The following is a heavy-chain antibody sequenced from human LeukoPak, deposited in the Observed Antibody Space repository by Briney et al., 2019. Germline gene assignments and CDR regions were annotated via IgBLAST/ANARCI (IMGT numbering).Heavy chain of an antibody. Sequence: GGSLRLSCVASGVIIRSSGVSWVRQVPGKGLEWVSTIDNSGSSAYYADSVKGRFTVSRDNSKNTLYVQMNSLRGEDRAVYYSAKAGSGWIQLPYYLDHWGQGTLVTVSS. CDR1: GVIIRSSG. CDR2: IDNSGSSA. J-gene: IGHJ4*02. CDR3: AKAGSGWIQLPYYLDH. D-gene: IGHD6-19*01. V-gene: IGHV3-23*01.